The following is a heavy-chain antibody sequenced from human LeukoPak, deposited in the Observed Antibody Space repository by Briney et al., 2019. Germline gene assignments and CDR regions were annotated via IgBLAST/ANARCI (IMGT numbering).Heavy chain of an antibody. D-gene: IGHD3-10*01. Sequence: SETLSLTCTVSGYSISSGYYWGWIRQPPGKGLEWIGSIYHSGSTYYNPSLKSRVTISVDTSKNQFSLKLGSVTAADTAVYYCARPLGSSGSFDYWGQGTLVTVSS. V-gene: IGHV4-38-2*02. J-gene: IGHJ4*02. CDR2: IYHSGST. CDR3: ARPLGSSGSFDY. CDR1: GYSISSGYY.